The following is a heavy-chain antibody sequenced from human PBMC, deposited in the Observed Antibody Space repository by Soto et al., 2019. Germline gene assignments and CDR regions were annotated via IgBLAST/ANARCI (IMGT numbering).Heavy chain of an antibody. Sequence: VQLLESGGGLVQPGGSLRLSCAASGFTFSSYAMSWVRQAPGKGLEWVSGISGSGGSTYYADSVKGRFTISRDNSKNTLFVQMNSLRVEDTAVYYCAKVGIYCTNGVCRGYWGQGTLVTVSS. CDR1: GFTFSSYA. CDR3: AKVGIYCTNGVCRGY. D-gene: IGHD2-8*01. V-gene: IGHV3-23*01. CDR2: ISGSGGST. J-gene: IGHJ4*02.